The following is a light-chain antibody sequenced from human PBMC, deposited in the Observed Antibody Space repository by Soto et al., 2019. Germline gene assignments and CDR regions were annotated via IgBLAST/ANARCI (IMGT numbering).Light chain of an antibody. J-gene: IGKJ5*01. V-gene: IGKV3D-15*01. Sequence: EIVLTQSPATLSLSPGERATLSCRASQSLSSSLAWYQQKPGQAPRLLIYDASTRATGTPARFSGSGSGTKFTLSISSLQSEDFAVYYCQQYNNWPITFGQGTRLEIK. CDR1: QSLSSS. CDR2: DAS. CDR3: QQYNNWPIT.